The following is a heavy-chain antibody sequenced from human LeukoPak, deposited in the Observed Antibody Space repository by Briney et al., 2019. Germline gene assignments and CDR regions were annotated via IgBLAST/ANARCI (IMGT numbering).Heavy chain of an antibody. CDR1: GFTFSSYA. D-gene: IGHD3-10*01. Sequence: AGGSLRLSCAASGFTFSSYAMHWVRQAPGKGLEWVAVISYDGSNKYYADSVKGRFTISRDNSKNTLYLQMNSLRAEDTAVYYCARSRLSITMVRGVYFDYWGQGTLVTVSS. CDR3: ARSRLSITMVRGVYFDY. V-gene: IGHV3-30-3*01. J-gene: IGHJ4*02. CDR2: ISYDGSNK.